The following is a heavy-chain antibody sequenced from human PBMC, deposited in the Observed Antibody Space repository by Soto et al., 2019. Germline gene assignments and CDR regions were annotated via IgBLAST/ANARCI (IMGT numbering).Heavy chain of an antibody. V-gene: IGHV4-59*01. CDR3: ARDKGGITFGGVIVIRDDDAFDI. D-gene: IGHD3-16*02. CDR2: IYYSGST. Sequence: SETLSLTCTVSGGSISSYYWSWIRQPPGKGLEWIGYIYYSGSTNYNPSLKSRVTISVDTSKNQFSLKLSSVTAADTAVYYCARDKGGITFGGVIVIRDDDAFDIWGQGTMVTV. J-gene: IGHJ3*02. CDR1: GGSISSYY.